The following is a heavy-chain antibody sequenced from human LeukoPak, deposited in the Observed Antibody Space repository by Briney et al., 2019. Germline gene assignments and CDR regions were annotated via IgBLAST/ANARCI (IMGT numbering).Heavy chain of an antibody. Sequence: GGSLRLSCAASGFTFSSYSMNWVRQAPGKGLEWASSISTSSIYIYYADSMKGRFTISRDNAKKSLYLQMNSLRAEDTAVYYCAELGITMIGGVWGKGTTVTISS. V-gene: IGHV3-21*01. CDR3: AELGITMIGGV. CDR1: GFTFSSYS. D-gene: IGHD3-10*02. J-gene: IGHJ6*04. CDR2: ISTSSIYI.